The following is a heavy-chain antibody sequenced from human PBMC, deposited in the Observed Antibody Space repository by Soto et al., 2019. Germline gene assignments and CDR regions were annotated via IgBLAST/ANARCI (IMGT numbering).Heavy chain of an antibody. D-gene: IGHD6-19*01. V-gene: IGHV1-69*12. CDR1: GGTFSRYA. CDR3: AQTLGSAVSGPGRFDL. Sequence: QVQLVQSGTEVKKPGSSVKVSCKASGGTFSRYAISWVRQAPGQGLEWMGGIIPFFGTPNYAQRIQGRVTITADESTSTAYMELRSLRSEDTAVYYCAQTLGSAVSGPGRFDLWGRGTLVTVTS. CDR2: IIPFFGTP. J-gene: IGHJ2*01.